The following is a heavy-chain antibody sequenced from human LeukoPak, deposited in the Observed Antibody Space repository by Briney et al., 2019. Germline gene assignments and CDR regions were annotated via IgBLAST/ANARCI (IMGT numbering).Heavy chain of an antibody. J-gene: IGHJ4*02. V-gene: IGHV3-7*01. CDR1: GFTFCSYW. D-gene: IGHD2-15*01. CDR2: IKHDGSEK. Sequence: GGSLKLSCAASGFTFCSYWMSWVRQAPGKGLEWVANIKHDGSEKYYVDSVKGRFTISRDNAKNSLYLQMNSLRAEDTAVYYCARLYCSGGSCCSITAFDYWGQGTLVTVSS. CDR3: ARLYCSGGSCCSITAFDY.